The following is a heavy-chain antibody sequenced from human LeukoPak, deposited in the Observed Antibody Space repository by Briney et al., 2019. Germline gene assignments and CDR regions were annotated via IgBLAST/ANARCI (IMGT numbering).Heavy chain of an antibody. J-gene: IGHJ5*02. CDR2: ISAYNGNT. CDR1: GYTFTSCG. D-gene: IGHD2-15*01. CDR3: ARDLVVVAATSPFDP. Sequence: ASVKVSCKASGYTFTSCGISWVRQAPGQGLEWMGWISAYNGNTNYAQKLQGRVTMTTDTSTSTAYMELRSLRSDDTAVYYCARDLVVVAATSPFDPWGQGTLVTVSS. V-gene: IGHV1-18*04.